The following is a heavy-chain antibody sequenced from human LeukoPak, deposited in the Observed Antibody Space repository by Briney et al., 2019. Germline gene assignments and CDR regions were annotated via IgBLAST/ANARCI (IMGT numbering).Heavy chain of an antibody. Sequence: SQTLTLTCTVSGCSFSSGDYYWSWIRQPPGKGLEWIGYIYYSGSTYYNPSLKSRVTISVDTSKNQFSLKLSSVTAADTAVHYCARYDSSGYYPFDYWGQGTLVTVPS. CDR3: ARYDSSGYYPFDY. CDR2: IYYSGST. D-gene: IGHD3-22*01. V-gene: IGHV4-30-4*08. CDR1: GCSFSSGDYY. J-gene: IGHJ4*02.